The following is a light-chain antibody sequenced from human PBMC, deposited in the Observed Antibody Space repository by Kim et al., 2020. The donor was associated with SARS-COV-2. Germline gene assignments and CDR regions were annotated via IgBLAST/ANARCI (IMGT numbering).Light chain of an antibody. V-gene: IGLV1-40*01. Sequence: QSVLTQPPSVSGAPGQTVTISCTGSSTNIGAYDVHWYQQFPGTAPKLVIHNNNHRPSGVPDRFSASKSGTSASLAITGLQAEDEADYYCQSFDSSLTNSGVFGGGTQLTVL. CDR1: STNIGAYD. CDR2: NNN. CDR3: QSFDSSLTNSGV. J-gene: IGLJ3*02.